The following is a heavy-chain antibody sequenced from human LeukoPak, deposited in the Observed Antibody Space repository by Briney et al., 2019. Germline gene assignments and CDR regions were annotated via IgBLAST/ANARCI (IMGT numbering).Heavy chain of an antibody. CDR1: GFTFRTYA. CDR2: IWYDGSNK. Sequence: GGSLRLSCAASGFTFRTYAMNWVRQAPGKGLEWVAVIWYDGSNKYYADSVKGRFTISRDNSKNTLYLQMNSLRAEDTAVYYCARDRTGYSYGAPDYWGQGTLVTVSS. J-gene: IGHJ4*02. CDR3: ARDRTGYSYGAPDY. V-gene: IGHV3-33*08. D-gene: IGHD5-18*01.